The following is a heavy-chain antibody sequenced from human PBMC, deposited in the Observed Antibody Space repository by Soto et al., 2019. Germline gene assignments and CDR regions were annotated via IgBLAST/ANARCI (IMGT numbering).Heavy chain of an antibody. CDR1: GYSFTSYW. Sequence: GESLKISCKGSGYSFTSYWIGWVRQKPGKGLEWMGLIYPGDLDIKYNPSFQGQVTISADKSISTAYLQWRSLRASDTAMYYCARDDSGNYWGQGTLVTVSS. D-gene: IGHD5-12*01. CDR2: IYPGDLDI. J-gene: IGHJ4*02. V-gene: IGHV5-51*01. CDR3: ARDDSGNY.